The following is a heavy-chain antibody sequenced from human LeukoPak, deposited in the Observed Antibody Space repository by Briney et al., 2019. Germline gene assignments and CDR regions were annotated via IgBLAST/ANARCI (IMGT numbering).Heavy chain of an antibody. CDR2: IIPILGIA. CDR3: ASDPVRYCSSTSCYQKGHYYYYYMDV. V-gene: IGHV1-69*02. CDR1: GGTFSSYT. Sequence: SVKVSCKASGGTFSSYTISWVRQAPGQGLERMGRIIPILGIANYAQKFQGRVTITADKSTSTAYMELSSLRSEDTAVYYCASDPVRYCSSTSCYQKGHYYYYYMDVWGKGTTVTVSS. J-gene: IGHJ6*03. D-gene: IGHD2-2*01.